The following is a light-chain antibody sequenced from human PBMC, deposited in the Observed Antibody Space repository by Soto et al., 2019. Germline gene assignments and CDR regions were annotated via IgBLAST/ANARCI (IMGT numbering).Light chain of an antibody. CDR2: GAS. CDR1: QSVSSN. Sequence: EIVMTQSPATLSVSPGERATLSCRASQSVSSNLAWYKQKPGQAPRLLIYGASTRATGSPARFSGSWSGTEFTLTVSSLQSEDFAVYYCQQYNNWPSITFGQGTRLEIK. J-gene: IGKJ5*01. V-gene: IGKV3-15*01. CDR3: QQYNNWPSIT.